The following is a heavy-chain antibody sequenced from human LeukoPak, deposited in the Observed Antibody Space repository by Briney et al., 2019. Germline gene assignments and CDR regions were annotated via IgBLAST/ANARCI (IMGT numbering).Heavy chain of an antibody. V-gene: IGHV4-4*07. CDR1: GGPISSYY. J-gene: IGHJ6*04. CDR3: ARGPFTVGYCSSTSCYEMDV. CDR2: IYTSGST. D-gene: IGHD2-2*01. Sequence: PSETLSLTCTVSGGPISSYYWSWIRPPAGKGLEWIGRIYTSGSTNYNPSLKSRVTMSVDTSKNQFSLKLSSVTAADTAVYYCARGPFTVGYCSSTSCYEMDVWGKGTTVTVSS.